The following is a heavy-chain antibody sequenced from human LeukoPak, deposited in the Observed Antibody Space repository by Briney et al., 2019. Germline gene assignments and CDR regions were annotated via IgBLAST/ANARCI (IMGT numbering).Heavy chain of an antibody. J-gene: IGHJ4*02. D-gene: IGHD3-3*01. CDR3: ARYYDFWSGYPQKPVYFDY. V-gene: IGHV4-34*01. CDR2: IYYSGST. CDR1: GGSFSGYY. Sequence: TASETLSLTCAVYGGSFSGYYWSWVRQPPGKGLEWIGSIYYSGSTYYNPSLKSRVTISVDTSKNQFSLKLSSVTAADTAVYYCARYYDFWSGYPQKPVYFDYWGQGTLVTVSS.